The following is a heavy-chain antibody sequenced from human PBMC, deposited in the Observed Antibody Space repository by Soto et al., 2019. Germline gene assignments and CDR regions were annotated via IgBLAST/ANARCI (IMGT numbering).Heavy chain of an antibody. CDR1: GFNFSSYT. J-gene: IGHJ3*02. Sequence: GGSLRLSCAASGFNFSSYTMNWVRQAPGKGLEWVSSISGDNRYIYYADSVKGRFTISRDDAKNSLYLQMNSLRADDTAVYYCARARCRGGSCYRTYAFDIWGQGTMVTVSS. V-gene: IGHV3-21*01. CDR3: ARARCRGGSCYRTYAFDI. D-gene: IGHD2-15*01. CDR2: ISGDNRYI.